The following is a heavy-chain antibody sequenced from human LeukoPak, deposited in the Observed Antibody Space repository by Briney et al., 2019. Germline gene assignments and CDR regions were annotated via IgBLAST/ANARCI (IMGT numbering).Heavy chain of an antibody. Sequence: GGSLRLSCAASGFTFSSYAMHWVRQAPGKGLEWVSGINWNGGSTGYADSVKGRFTISRDNAKNSLYLQMNSLRAEDTALYYCARGAAGQRGFDYWGQGTLVTVSS. V-gene: IGHV3-20*04. CDR3: ARGAAGQRGFDY. CDR2: INWNGGST. CDR1: GFTFSSYA. D-gene: IGHD4/OR15-4a*01. J-gene: IGHJ4*02.